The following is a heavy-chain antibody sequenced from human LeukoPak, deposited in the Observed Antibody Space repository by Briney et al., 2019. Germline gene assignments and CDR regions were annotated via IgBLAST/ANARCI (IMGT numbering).Heavy chain of an antibody. Sequence: PSGTLSLTCAVSGGSITSNIWWTWVRQPPGEGLEWIGEISHSGSTNYNPSLKSRVTISADKSKNQFSLKLSSVTAADTAVYYCARGGGYYDSSGYYYIVGAFDIWGQGTMVTVSS. CDR1: GGSITSNIW. J-gene: IGHJ3*02. CDR3: ARGGGYYDSSGYYYIVGAFDI. V-gene: IGHV4-4*02. D-gene: IGHD3-22*01. CDR2: ISHSGST.